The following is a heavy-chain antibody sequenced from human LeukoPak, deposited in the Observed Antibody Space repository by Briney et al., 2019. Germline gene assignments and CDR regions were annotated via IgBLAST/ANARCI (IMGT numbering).Heavy chain of an antibody. J-gene: IGHJ4*02. V-gene: IGHV3-33*08. Sequence: GGSLRLSCAASGFTFSSYGMHWVRQAPGKGLEWVAVIWYGGSNKYYADSVKGRFTISRDNSKNTLYLQMNSLRAEDTAVYYCARFQALPIAAAGAGDYWGQGTLVTVSS. CDR3: ARFQALPIAAAGAGDY. CDR2: IWYGGSNK. D-gene: IGHD6-13*01. CDR1: GFTFSSYG.